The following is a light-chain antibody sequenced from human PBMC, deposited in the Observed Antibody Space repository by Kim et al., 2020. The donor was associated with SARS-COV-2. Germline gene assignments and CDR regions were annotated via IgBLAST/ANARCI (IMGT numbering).Light chain of an antibody. CDR3: LQHNTYPLT. J-gene: IGKJ5*01. CDR2: GAS. CDR1: QDIRND. V-gene: IGKV1-17*01. Sequence: ASVGDSVTITCRARQDIRNDLGWYQQNPGRAPKRLIYGASSLQSGVPSRFSGSGSGTEFTLTISSLQPEDFATYFCLQHNTYPLTFGQGTRLEIK.